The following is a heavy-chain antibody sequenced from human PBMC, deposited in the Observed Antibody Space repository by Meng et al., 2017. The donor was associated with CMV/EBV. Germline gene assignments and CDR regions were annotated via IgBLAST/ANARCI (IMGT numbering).Heavy chain of an antibody. Sequence: KVSCKGSGYSFTSYWIGWVRQMPGKGLEWMGIIYPGDSDTRYSPSFQGQVTISADKSISTAYLQWSSLKASDTAMYYCARRMGYCSSTSCYGVADAFDIWGQGTMVTV. CDR3: ARRMGYCSSTSCYGVADAFDI. CDR2: IYPGDSDT. J-gene: IGHJ3*02. V-gene: IGHV5-51*01. D-gene: IGHD2-2*01. CDR1: GYSFTSYW.